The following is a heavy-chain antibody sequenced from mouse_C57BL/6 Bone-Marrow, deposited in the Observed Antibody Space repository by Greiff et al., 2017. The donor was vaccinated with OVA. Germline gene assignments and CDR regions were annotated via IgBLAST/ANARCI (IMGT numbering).Heavy chain of an antibody. CDR2: LDPENGDS. CDR1: GFNIKDDY. D-gene: IGHD4-1*01. V-gene: IGHV14-4*01. Sequence: EVQLQQSGAELVRPGASVKLSCTASGFNIKDDYMHWVKQRPEQGLEWIGWLDPENGDSEYASKVQGKATITADTSSNTAYLQRSSLTSEDTAVYYCTTTGTERDYWGQGTTLTVSS. J-gene: IGHJ2*01. CDR3: TTTGTERDY.